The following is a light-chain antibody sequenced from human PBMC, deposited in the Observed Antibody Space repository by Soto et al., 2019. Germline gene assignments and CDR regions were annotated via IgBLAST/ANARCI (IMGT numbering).Light chain of an antibody. V-gene: IGLV2-14*01. CDR2: DVS. Sequence: QSVLTQPASVSGSPGQSITISCTGTGSDVGGYKYVSWYQQLPGKAPKLMIYDVSYRPSGVSDRFSGSKSGNTASLIISGLQAKDEADYYCSSYASSSPFVFGTGTKVTVL. CDR1: GSDVGGYKY. CDR3: SSYASSSPFV. J-gene: IGLJ1*01.